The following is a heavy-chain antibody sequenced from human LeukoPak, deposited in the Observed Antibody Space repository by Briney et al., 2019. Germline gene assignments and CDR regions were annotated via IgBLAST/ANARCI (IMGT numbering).Heavy chain of an antibody. J-gene: IGHJ3*01. V-gene: IGHV3-15*07. CDR3: ARDWYHAFDF. D-gene: IGHD3-9*01. CDR2: IKSKTAGGTT. Sequence: GGSLRLSCAASGFTFSNTWMNWVRQAPGKGLEWVGRIKSKTAGGTTDYAAPVKGRLTISRDDSKNMVYLQLNSLKTEDTGVYYCARDWYHAFDFWGQGTMVTVSS. CDR1: GFTFSNTW.